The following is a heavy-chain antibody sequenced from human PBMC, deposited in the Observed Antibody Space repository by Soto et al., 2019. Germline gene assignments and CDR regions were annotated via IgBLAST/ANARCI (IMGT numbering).Heavy chain of an antibody. J-gene: IGHJ5*02. V-gene: IGHV3-30*18. D-gene: IGHD3-16*01. CDR1: GFTFSSHG. CDR2: ISYDGSKK. CDR3: AKIPMAYYEKSDAKDWFEP. Sequence: PGGSLRLSCAASGFTFSSHGMHWVRQAPGKGLEWVAIISYDGSKKSYADSVKGRFTISRDNSKNTLYLEMNSLGVEDTAVYYCAKIPMAYYEKSDAKDWFEPWGQGTLVTVSS.